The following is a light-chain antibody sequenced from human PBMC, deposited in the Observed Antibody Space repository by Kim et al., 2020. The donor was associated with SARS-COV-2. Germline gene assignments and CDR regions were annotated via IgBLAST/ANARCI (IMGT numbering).Light chain of an antibody. CDR3: QQYSRYST. J-gene: IGKJ1*01. Sequence: SASVGDRVTITCRASQTISSWLAWYQQKPGKAPNLLIHKASTLQSGVPSRFSGSGSGTEFTLTISSLQPDDFATYYCQQYSRYSTFGQGTKVDIK. V-gene: IGKV1-5*03. CDR2: KAS. CDR1: QTISSW.